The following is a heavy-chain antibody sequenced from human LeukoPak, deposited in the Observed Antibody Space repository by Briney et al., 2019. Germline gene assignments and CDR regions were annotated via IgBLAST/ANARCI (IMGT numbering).Heavy chain of an antibody. CDR3: ARMIARDWFDP. J-gene: IGHJ5*02. V-gene: IGHV3-74*01. D-gene: IGHD3-22*01. CDR1: GFTFSTYW. Sequence: GGSLRLSCAASGFTFSTYWMHWVRQAPGKGLVWVSRITSDGSSTSYADSVKGRFTISRDNAKNTLYLQMNSLRAEDTAAYYCARMIARDWFDPWGQGTLVTVSS. CDR2: ITSDGSST.